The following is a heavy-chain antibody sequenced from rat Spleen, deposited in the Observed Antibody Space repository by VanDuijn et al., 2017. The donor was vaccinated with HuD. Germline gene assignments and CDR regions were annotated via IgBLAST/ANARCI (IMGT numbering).Heavy chain of an antibody. D-gene: IGHD1-2*01. CDR1: GFTFSNYG. Sequence: EVELVESGGGLVQPGRSMKLSCAASGFTFSNYGMAWVRQAPTKGLEWVASISTSGGSTYYRDSVKGRFTISRDNAKSTLYLQMDSLRSEDTATYYCTTPIAAYWGQGVMVTVSS. V-gene: IGHV5-25*01. J-gene: IGHJ2*01. CDR2: ISTSGGST. CDR3: TTPIAAY.